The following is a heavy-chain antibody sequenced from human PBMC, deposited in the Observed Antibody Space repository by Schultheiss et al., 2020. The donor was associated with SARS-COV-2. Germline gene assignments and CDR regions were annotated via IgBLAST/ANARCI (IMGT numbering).Heavy chain of an antibody. J-gene: IGHJ6*02. V-gene: IGHV4-59*08. CDR2: IYYSGST. CDR3: ARHSSYYDFWSGYGGGGRYGMDV. D-gene: IGHD3-3*01. Sequence: SQTLSLTCAVSGDSISSGYFWGWIRQPPGKGLEWIGYIYYSGSTNYNPSLKSRVTISVDTSKNQFSLKLSSVTAADTAVYYCARHSSYYDFWSGYGGGGRYGMDVWGQGTTVTVSS. CDR1: GDSISSGYF.